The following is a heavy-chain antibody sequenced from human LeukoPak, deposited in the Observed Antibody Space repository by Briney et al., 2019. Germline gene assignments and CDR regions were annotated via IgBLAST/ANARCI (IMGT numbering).Heavy chain of an antibody. CDR2: ISYDGSNK. V-gene: IGHV3-30*18. CDR3: AKGCGLLWFGVSGSCFDY. Sequence: PGGSLRLSCAASGFTFSSYGMHWVRQAPGKGLEWVAVISYDGSNKYYADSVKGRFTISRDNSKNTLYLQMNSLRAEDTAVYYCAKGCGLLWFGVSGSCFDYWGQGTLVTVSS. J-gene: IGHJ4*02. CDR1: GFTFSSYG. D-gene: IGHD3-10*01.